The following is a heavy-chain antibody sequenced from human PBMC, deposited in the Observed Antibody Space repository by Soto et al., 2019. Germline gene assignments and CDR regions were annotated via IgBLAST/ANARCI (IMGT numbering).Heavy chain of an antibody. D-gene: IGHD1-7*01. V-gene: IGHV3-74*01. CDR1: GFTFSSYW. CDR3: ARDNWNSY. CDR2: IHNDGSTT. J-gene: IGHJ4*01. Sequence: EVQLVESGGGLVQPGGSVRLSCAASGFTFSSYWMHWVRQVPGKGLMWVSRIHNDGSTTRYADSVKGRFTISRDNAKNTLYLQISSMRVEDTDVYYFARDNWNSYWGQGTLVTVSS.